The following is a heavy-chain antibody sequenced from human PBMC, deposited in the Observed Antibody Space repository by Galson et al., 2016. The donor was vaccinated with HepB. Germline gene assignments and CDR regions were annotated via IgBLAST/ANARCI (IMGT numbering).Heavy chain of an antibody. CDR2: IYYSGST. J-gene: IGHJ4*02. CDR3: ARRGYSCGFAFDY. Sequence: SETLSLTCTVSGGSISRTSYYWGWIRQPPGKGLEWIGSIYYSGSTYYNPSLKSRVTISVDTSKNQFSLKLSSVTAADTSVYYCARRGYSCGFAFDYWGQGTLVTVSS. CDR1: GGSISRTSYY. V-gene: IGHV4-39*01. D-gene: IGHD5-18*01.